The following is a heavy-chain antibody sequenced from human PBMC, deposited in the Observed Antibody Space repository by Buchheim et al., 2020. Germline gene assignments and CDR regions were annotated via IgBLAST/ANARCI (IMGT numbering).Heavy chain of an antibody. CDR2: IWYDGSNK. Sequence: QVQLVESGGGVVQPGRSLRLSCAASGFTFSSYGMHRVRQAPGKGLEWVAVIWYDGSNKYYADSVKGRFTISRANSKNTLYLQMNSLRAEDTAVYYCARDPTLEWLAPFDYWGQGTL. J-gene: IGHJ4*02. V-gene: IGHV3-33*01. D-gene: IGHD6-19*01. CDR3: ARDPTLEWLAPFDY. CDR1: GFTFSSYG.